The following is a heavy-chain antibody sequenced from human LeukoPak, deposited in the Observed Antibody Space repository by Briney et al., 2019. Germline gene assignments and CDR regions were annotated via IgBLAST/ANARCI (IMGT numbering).Heavy chain of an antibody. CDR2: IIPIFGTA. Sequence: ASVKVSCKASGGTFSSYAISWVRQAPGQGLEWMGGIIPIFGTANYAQKFQGRVTITADESTSTAYMELSSLRSEDTAVYYCARGGSSSWTYPYYYYYMDVWGKGTTVTISS. J-gene: IGHJ6*03. D-gene: IGHD6-13*01. CDR3: ARGGSSSWTYPYYYYYMDV. CDR1: GGTFSSYA. V-gene: IGHV1-69*13.